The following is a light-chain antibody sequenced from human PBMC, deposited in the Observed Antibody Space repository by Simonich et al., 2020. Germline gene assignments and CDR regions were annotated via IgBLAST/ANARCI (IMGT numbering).Light chain of an antibody. CDR2: GKN. CDR1: SPRSYY. Sequence: SSELTQDPAVSVALGQTVRITCQGDSPRSYYASWYQQKPGQAPVLVIYGKNNRPSGIPDRFSGSSSGNTASLTITGAQAEDEADYYCNSRDSSGNVVFGGGTKLTVL. J-gene: IGLJ2*01. CDR3: NSRDSSGNVV. V-gene: IGLV3-19*01.